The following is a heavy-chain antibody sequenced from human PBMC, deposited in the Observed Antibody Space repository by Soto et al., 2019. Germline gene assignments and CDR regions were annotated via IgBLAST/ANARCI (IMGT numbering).Heavy chain of an antibody. CDR1: GFTFSSYS. Sequence: GGSLRLSCAASGFTFSSYSMNWVRQAPGKGLEWVSSISSSSYIYYADSVKGRFTISRDNAKNSLYLQMNSLRAEDTAVYYCARDWWAAMVPGDYWGQGTLVTV. V-gene: IGHV3-21*01. CDR2: ISSSSYI. J-gene: IGHJ4*02. D-gene: IGHD5-18*01. CDR3: ARDWWAAMVPGDY.